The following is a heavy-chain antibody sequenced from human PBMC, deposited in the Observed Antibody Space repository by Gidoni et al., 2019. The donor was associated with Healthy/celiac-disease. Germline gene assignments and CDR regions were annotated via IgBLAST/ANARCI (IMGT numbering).Heavy chain of an antibody. D-gene: IGHD4-17*01. CDR1: GGTFSSYA. CDR3: ARGDYGDYGIDY. CDR2: IIPILGIA. Sequence: QVQLVQSGAEVKKPGSSVKVSCKASGGTFSSYAISWVRQAPGQGLEWMGRIIPILGIANYSQKFQGRVTITADKSTSTAYMELSSLRSEDTAVYYCARGDYGDYGIDYWGQGTLVTVSS. J-gene: IGHJ4*02. V-gene: IGHV1-69*04.